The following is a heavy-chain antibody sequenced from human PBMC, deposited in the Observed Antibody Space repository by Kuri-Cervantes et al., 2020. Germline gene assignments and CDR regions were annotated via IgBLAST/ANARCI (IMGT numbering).Heavy chain of an antibody. D-gene: IGHD6-19*01. Sequence: ESLKISCTVSGGSISSSSYYWGWIRQPPGKGLEWIGSIYYSGSTYYNPSLKSRVTISVDTSKNQFSLKLSSVTAADTAVYYCARHSHRIAVAGTGFDYWGQGTLVTVSS. J-gene: IGHJ4*02. CDR1: GGSISSSSYY. V-gene: IGHV4-39*01. CDR2: IYYSGST. CDR3: ARHSHRIAVAGTGFDY.